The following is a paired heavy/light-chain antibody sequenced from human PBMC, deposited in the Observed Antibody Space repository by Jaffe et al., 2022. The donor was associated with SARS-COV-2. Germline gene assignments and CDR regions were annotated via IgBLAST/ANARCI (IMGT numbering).Light chain of an antibody. J-gene: IGLJ2*01. V-gene: IGLV2-14*01. CDR2: DVS. Sequence: QSALTQPASVSGSPGQSITISCTGTNSDIGDTNLVSWYRQHPGKAPTLMIYDVSNRPSGVSDRFSGSKSGNTASLTISGLQAEDDADYYCSSYISSTSHVVFGGGTKLTVL. CDR1: NSDIGDTNL. CDR3: SSYISSTSHVV.
Heavy chain of an antibody. CDR3: AKDQRGAVADAFDI. CDR1: GFTFSNYA. Sequence: EVQLVESGGGLVQPGGSLRLSCAASGFTFSNYAMTWVRQAPGKGLEWVSSITSSGSPYYADSVTGRFTISRDNSKNTLCLQMSGLRAEDTARYYCAKDQRGAVADAFDIWGQGTIVTVSS. D-gene: IGHD6-19*01. V-gene: IGHV3-23*04. CDR2: ITSSGSP. J-gene: IGHJ3*02.